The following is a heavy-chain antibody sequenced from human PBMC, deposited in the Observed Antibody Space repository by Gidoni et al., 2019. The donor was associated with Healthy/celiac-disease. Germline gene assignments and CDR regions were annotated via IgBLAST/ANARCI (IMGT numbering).Heavy chain of an antibody. J-gene: IGHJ4*02. Sequence: QVQLVQSGAEVKKPGASVKVSCKASGYTFPTYYMHWVRQAPGQGLEWMGIINPSGGSTSYAQKFQGRVTMTRDTSTSTVYMELSSLRSEDTAVYYCAREGDCSGGSCHFDYWGQGTLVTVSS. CDR1: GYTFPTYY. CDR2: INPSGGST. V-gene: IGHV1-46*01. D-gene: IGHD2-15*01. CDR3: AREGDCSGGSCHFDY.